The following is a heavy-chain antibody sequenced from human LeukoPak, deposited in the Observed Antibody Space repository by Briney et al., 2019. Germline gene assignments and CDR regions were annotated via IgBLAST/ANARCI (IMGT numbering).Heavy chain of an antibody. CDR2: IIPIFGTA. Sequence: ASLKVSCKASGGTFSSYAISWVRQAPGQGLEWMGRIIPIFGTANYAQKFQGRVTITADKSTSTAYMELSSLRSEDTAVYYCARGGLTGTPGSAFDIGGQGTMVTVSS. V-gene: IGHV1-69*06. D-gene: IGHD1-1*01. J-gene: IGHJ3*02. CDR3: ARGGLTGTPGSAFDI. CDR1: GGTFSSYA.